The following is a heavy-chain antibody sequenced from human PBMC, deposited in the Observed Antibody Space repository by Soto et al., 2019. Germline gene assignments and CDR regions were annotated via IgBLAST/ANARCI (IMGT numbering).Heavy chain of an antibody. CDR2: ITASSATI. D-gene: IGHD2-8*01. V-gene: IGHV3-48*02. Sequence: GGSLRLSCPASGFTFSAYSMNWVRQAPGEGLEWVSYITASSATIYYADSVKGRFTISRDNAKNSLHLQMNSLRDEDTAVYYCARDNGMAGSFDPWGQGTLVTVSS. J-gene: IGHJ5*02. CDR3: ARDNGMAGSFDP. CDR1: GFTFSAYS.